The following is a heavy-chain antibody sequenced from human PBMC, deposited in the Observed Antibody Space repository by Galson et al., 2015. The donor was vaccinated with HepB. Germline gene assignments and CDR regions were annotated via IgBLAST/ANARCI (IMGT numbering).Heavy chain of an antibody. V-gene: IGHV1-2*02. CDR1: GYTFTGYY. Sequence: SVKVSCKASGYTFTGYYMHWVRQAPGQGLEWMGWINPNSGGTNYAQKFHGRVTMTRDTSINTAYLELTRLRSDDTAVYYCARSAEIHIVVVAAIPYWYFDLWGRGTLVTVSS. CDR3: ARSAEIHIVVVAAIPYWYFDL. CDR2: INPNSGGT. D-gene: IGHD2-21*02. J-gene: IGHJ2*01.